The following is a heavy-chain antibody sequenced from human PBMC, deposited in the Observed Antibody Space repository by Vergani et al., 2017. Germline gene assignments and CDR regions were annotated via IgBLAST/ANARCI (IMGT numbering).Heavy chain of an antibody. CDR3: ASGIVVENDSGDGTDY. D-gene: IGHD6-19*01. J-gene: IGHJ4*02. CDR1: GFTVSSNY. CDR2: IYSGGST. Sequence: EVQLVESGGGLVQPGRSLRLSCAASGFTVSSNYMSWVRQAPGKGLEWVSVIYSGGSTYYADSVKGRFTISRDNSKNTLYLQMNSLRAEDTAVYYCASGIVVENDSGDGTDYWGQGTLVTVSS. V-gene: IGHV3-66*02.